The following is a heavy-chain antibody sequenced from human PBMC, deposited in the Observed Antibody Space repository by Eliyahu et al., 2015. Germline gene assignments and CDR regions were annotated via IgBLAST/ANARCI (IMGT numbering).Heavy chain of an antibody. D-gene: IGHD3-16*01. CDR1: GFTVSXXY. CDR2: MYNGGAX. J-gene: IGHJ4*02. V-gene: IGHV3-53*01. Sequence: EVQLVESGGGLIQPVGSLXLSCAASGFTVSXXYMSWVRQAPGKGLEWLSVMYNGGAXYYADSVKGRFTISRDNSKNTLYLQMNSLRADDTAVYYCARDLGAYKRAFDYWGQGTLVTVSS. CDR3: ARDLGAYKRAFDY.